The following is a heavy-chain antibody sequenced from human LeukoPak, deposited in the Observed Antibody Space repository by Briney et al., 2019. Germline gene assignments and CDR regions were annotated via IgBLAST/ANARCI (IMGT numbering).Heavy chain of an antibody. CDR2: INPNSGGT. CDR1: GYTFTGYY. D-gene: IGHD2-15*01. V-gene: IGHV1-2*02. J-gene: IGHJ4*02. Sequence: ASVKVSCKASGYTFTGYYMHWVRQAPGQGLEWMGWINPNSGGTNYAQKFQGRVTMTRDTSISTAYMELSRLRSEDTAVYYCATDSGYCSGGSCPVGGYWGQGTLVTVSS. CDR3: ATDSGYCSGGSCPVGGY.